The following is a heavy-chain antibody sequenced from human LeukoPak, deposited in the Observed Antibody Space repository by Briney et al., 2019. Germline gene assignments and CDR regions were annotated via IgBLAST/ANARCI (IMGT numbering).Heavy chain of an antibody. D-gene: IGHD2-21*01. J-gene: IGHJ4*02. CDR1: GFTFSSYW. Sequence: GGSLRLSCAASGFTFSSYWMSCVRQAPGKGLEWVANIKQDGSEKYYVDSVKGRFTISRDNAKNSLYLQMNSLRAEDTAVYYCVREVRREGDQFDYWGQGTLVTVSS. CDR2: IKQDGSEK. CDR3: VREVRREGDQFDY. V-gene: IGHV3-7*01.